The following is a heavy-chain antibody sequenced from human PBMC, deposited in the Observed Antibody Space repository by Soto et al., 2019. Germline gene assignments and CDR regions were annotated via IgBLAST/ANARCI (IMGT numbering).Heavy chain of an antibody. CDR1: GFNFSPYF. D-gene: IGHD1-26*01. Sequence: EAHLVESGGGLPQPGGSLRLSCVASGFNFSPYFMAWVRQGPWRGLEWVSHIKGDGTTTAYADSVRGRFIISRDNGRNTLFLQMNSLRDEDTAVYYCVRDRGTPDSFDIWGQGTTVIVSS. V-gene: IGHV3-74*01. J-gene: IGHJ3*02. CDR3: VRDRGTPDSFDI. CDR2: IKGDGTTT.